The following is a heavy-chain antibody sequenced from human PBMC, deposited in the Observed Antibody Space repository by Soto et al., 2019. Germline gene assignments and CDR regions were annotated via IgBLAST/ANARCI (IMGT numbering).Heavy chain of an antibody. CDR1: GYTFTSYG. Sequence: ASVKVSCKASGYTFTSYGISWVRKAPGQGLEWMGWISAYNGNTNYAQKLQGRVTMTTDTSTSTAYMELRSLRSDDTAVYYCAREMDFWSGYPFDPWGQGTLVTVSS. J-gene: IGHJ5*02. CDR2: ISAYNGNT. CDR3: AREMDFWSGYPFDP. V-gene: IGHV1-18*01. D-gene: IGHD3-3*01.